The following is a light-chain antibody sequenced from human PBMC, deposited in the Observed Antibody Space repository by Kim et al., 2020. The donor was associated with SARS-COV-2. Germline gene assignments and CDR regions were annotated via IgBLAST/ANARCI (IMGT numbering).Light chain of an antibody. Sequence: SVKLTGTLSSGHSTYAIAWHQQQPEKGPRYLMKVDSDGSHNKGDGIPARFSGSSSGAERYLTISSLQSEDEADYYCQTWDTGIRVFGGGTKVTVL. CDR3: QTWDTGIRV. V-gene: IGLV4-69*01. CDR2: VDSDGSH. J-gene: IGLJ3*02. CDR1: SGHSTYA.